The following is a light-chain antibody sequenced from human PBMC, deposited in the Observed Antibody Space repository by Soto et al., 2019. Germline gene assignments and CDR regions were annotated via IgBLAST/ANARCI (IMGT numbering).Light chain of an antibody. CDR3: QKYNSAPPSIT. CDR1: QGISNY. V-gene: IGKV1-27*01. J-gene: IGKJ5*01. Sequence: DIQMTQSPSSLSASVEDRVTITCLASQGISNYLAWYQQKPGKVPKLLIYAASTLQSGVPSRFSGSGSGTDFTLTISSLQPEDVATYYCQKYNSAPPSITFGQGTRLENK. CDR2: AAS.